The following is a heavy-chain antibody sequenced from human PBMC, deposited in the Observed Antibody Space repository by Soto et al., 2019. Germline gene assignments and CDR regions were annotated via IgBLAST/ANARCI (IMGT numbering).Heavy chain of an antibody. CDR3: AHSDYGEYFEY. CDR1: GFSLTTHGVA. CDR2: VYWDDDK. J-gene: IGHJ4*02. Sequence: QITLKESGPTLVKPTQTLTLTCTFSGFSLTTHGVAVGRIPQPPGKARERLALVYWDDDKRYSPSLQSRLTITKDPAKNQVVLTTTNMVPVDTATYFSAHSDYGEYFEYWCQGTVVTVSS. D-gene: IGHD4-17*01. V-gene: IGHV2-5*02.